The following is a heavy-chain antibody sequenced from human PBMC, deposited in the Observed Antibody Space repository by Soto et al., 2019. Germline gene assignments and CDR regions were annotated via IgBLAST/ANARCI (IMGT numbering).Heavy chain of an antibody. CDR3: AKDLRSFGELLPYFDY. CDR1: GFTFDDYA. Sequence: EVQLVESGGGLVQPGRSRRLSCAASGFTFDDYAMHWVRQAPGKGLEWVSGISWNSGSIGYADSVKGRFTISRDNAKNSLYLQMNSLRAEDTALYYCAKDLRSFGELLPYFDYWGQGTLVTVSS. V-gene: IGHV3-9*01. CDR2: ISWNSGSI. J-gene: IGHJ4*02. D-gene: IGHD3-10*01.